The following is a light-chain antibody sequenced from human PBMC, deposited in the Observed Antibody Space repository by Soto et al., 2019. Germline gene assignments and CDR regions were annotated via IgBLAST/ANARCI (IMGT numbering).Light chain of an antibody. V-gene: IGKV1-5*01. CDR1: QSINGR. CDR2: DAS. J-gene: IGKJ5*01. CDR3: QQSYSTPPIP. Sequence: DGQSIQYTSTLAASGGGIISINCLASQSINGRLAWHQQKAGTAPKLLIHDASTLESGVPSRFSGSGSGTEFTLTISSLQPDDFATYYCQQSYSTPPIPFGQGTRLEI.